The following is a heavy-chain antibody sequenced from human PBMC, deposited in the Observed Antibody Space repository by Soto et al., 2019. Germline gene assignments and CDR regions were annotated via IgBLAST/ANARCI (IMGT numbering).Heavy chain of an antibody. D-gene: IGHD2-15*01. CDR2: IIPILGIA. J-gene: IGHJ5*02. Sequence: ASGKVSCKASGGTFSSYTISWVRQAPGQGLEWMGRIIPILGIANYAQKFQGRVTITADKSTSTAYMELSSLRSEDTAVYYCARVPDCSGGSCYTVFDPWGQGTLVTVSS. CDR3: ARVPDCSGGSCYTVFDP. CDR1: GGTFSSYT. V-gene: IGHV1-69*02.